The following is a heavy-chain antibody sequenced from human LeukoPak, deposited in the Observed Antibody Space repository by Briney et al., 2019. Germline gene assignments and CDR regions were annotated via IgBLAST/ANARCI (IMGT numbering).Heavy chain of an antibody. J-gene: IGHJ4*02. CDR3: ARDNSYGYLMSY. D-gene: IGHD5-18*01. Sequence: ASVKVSCKASGYTFTGYYMHWVRQAPGQGLERMGWINPNSGGTNYAQKFQGRVTMTRDTSISTAYMELSRLRSDDTAVYYCARDNSYGYLMSYWGQGTLVTVSS. CDR2: INPNSGGT. V-gene: IGHV1-2*02. CDR1: GYTFTGYY.